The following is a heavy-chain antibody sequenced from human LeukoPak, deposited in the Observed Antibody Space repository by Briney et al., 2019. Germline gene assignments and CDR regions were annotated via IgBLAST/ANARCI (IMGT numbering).Heavy chain of an antibody. V-gene: IGHV1-46*01. CDR3: ARDLSLYSSGWYGNFDY. D-gene: IGHD6-19*01. Sequence: ASVKVSCKASGYTFTNYAINWVRQAPGQGLEWMGIINPSGSSTSYAQKFQGRVTMTRDMSTSTVYMELSSLRSEDTAVYYCARDLSLYSSGWYGNFDYWGQGTLVTVSS. J-gene: IGHJ4*02. CDR1: GYTFTNYA. CDR2: INPSGSST.